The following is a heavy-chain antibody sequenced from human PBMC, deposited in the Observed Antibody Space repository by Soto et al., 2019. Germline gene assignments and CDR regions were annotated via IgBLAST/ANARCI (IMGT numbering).Heavy chain of an antibody. CDR1: GFTFSNYA. CDR2: IGGLGGTA. J-gene: IGHJ4*02. Sequence: EVQLLESGGGLVQPGGSLRLSCAVSGFTFSNYAMSWVRQAPGKGLEWVSGIGGLGGTAYTADSVKGRFTIARDNSKSTLYLQMSSLRAEDTASYYFALLFYDSSGPYYFDFWCQGALVTVSS. CDR3: ALLFYDSSGPYYFDF. V-gene: IGHV3-23*01. D-gene: IGHD3-22*01.